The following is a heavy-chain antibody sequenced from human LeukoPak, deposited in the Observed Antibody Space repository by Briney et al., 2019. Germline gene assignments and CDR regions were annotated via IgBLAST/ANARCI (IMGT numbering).Heavy chain of an antibody. CDR2: FYWNGGST. J-gene: IGHJ4*02. Sequence: GGSLRLSCAACGLTHDVYGMSWARESRGRGREWVIRFYWNGGSTGYEDSVKGRFTISRDNAKNSLYLQMNSLRAEDTAVYYCARGRGSSSSSWFPSPYYFDYWGQGTLVTVSS. CDR1: GLTHDVYG. CDR3: ARGRGSSSSSWFPSPYYFDY. V-gene: IGHV3-20*04. D-gene: IGHD6-13*01.